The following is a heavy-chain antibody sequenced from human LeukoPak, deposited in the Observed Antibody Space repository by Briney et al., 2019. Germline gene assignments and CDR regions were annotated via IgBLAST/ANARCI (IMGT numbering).Heavy chain of an antibody. CDR1: GGSISSSSYY. V-gene: IGHV4-39*01. D-gene: IGHD3-22*01. J-gene: IGHJ5*02. CDR2: IYYSGST. Sequence: PSETLSLTCTVSGGSISSSSYYWGWIRQPPGKGLEWIGSIYYSGSTYYNPSLKSRVTISVDTSKNQFSLKLSSVTAADTAVYYCARQLNYSDIRGYPLKTWFDPWGQGTLDTVSS. CDR3: ARQLNYSDIRGYPLKTWFDP.